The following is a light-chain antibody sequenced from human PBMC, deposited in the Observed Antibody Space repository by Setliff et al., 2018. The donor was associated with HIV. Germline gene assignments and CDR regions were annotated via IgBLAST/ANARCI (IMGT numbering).Light chain of an antibody. CDR1: SSNIGNNY. CDR2: DNN. V-gene: IGLV1-51*01. CDR3: GTWDSSLSAVV. Sequence: QSVLTQPPSVSETPGQKVTISCSGSSSNIGNNYVSWYQQFPGTAPKLLIYDNNKRPSGIPDRFSGSKSGTSATLGITGLQTGDEADYYCGTWDSSLSAVVFGGGTQLTVL. J-gene: IGLJ3*02.